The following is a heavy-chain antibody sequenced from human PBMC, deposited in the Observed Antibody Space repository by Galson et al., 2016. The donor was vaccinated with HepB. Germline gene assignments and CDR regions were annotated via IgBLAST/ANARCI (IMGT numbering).Heavy chain of an antibody. Sequence: SETLSLTCTVSGASISGYYLSWIRQPPGKGLEWIGYTYYCGRTNYNPSLKCRVTITVDTSKNQFSLKLSSVTAADTAVYYCSRDDSGGWYGFHYGMDVWGQGTTVTVSS. CDR1: GASISGYY. D-gene: IGHD6-19*01. CDR2: TYYCGRT. J-gene: IGHJ6*02. V-gene: IGHV4-59*01. CDR3: SRDDSGGWYGFHYGMDV.